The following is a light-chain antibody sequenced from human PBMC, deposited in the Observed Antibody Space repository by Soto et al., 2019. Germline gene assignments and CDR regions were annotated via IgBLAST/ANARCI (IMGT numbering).Light chain of an antibody. J-gene: IGKJ4*01. Sequence: EIVLTQSPATLSLSSGERATLSCRASQSVSSSLAWYQQKRGQAPRLLIYDASTRATGIPARFSGSGSGTDFTLTVSSLEPEDFAVYYCQQRSNWPLLTFGGGTKVEIK. V-gene: IGKV3-11*01. CDR3: QQRSNWPLLT. CDR2: DAS. CDR1: QSVSSS.